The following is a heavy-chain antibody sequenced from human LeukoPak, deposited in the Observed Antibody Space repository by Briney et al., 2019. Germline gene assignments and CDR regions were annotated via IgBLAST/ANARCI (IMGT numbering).Heavy chain of an antibody. CDR2: LYYSGST. CDR3: ARGARLVVAATPGWFDP. Sequence: PSQTLSLTCTVSGGSISSYYWSWIRQPPGRGREWVGYLYYSGSTNYSPPLKSRVTISVDTSKSQFSLKLRSVTAADTAVYYCARGARLVVAATPGWFDPWGQGTLVTVSS. CDR1: GGSISSYY. V-gene: IGHV4-59*01. J-gene: IGHJ5*02. D-gene: IGHD2-15*01.